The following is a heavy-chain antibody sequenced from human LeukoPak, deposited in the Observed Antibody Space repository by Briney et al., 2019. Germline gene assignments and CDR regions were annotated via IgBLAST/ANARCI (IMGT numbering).Heavy chain of an antibody. Sequence: GGSLRLSCAASGFTFSDYYMSWIRQAPGKGLEWVSYISSSGSTIYYADSVKGRFTISRDNAKKSLYLQMNSLRAEDTAVYYCAISRRSGSYQNRPVTSIDDAFDIWGQGTMVTVSS. J-gene: IGHJ3*02. D-gene: IGHD1-26*01. CDR3: AISRRSGSYQNRPVTSIDDAFDI. V-gene: IGHV3-11*01. CDR1: GFTFSDYY. CDR2: ISSSGSTI.